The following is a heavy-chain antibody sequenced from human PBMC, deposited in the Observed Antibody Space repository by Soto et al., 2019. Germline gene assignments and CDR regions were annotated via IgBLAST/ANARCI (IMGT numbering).Heavy chain of an antibody. V-gene: IGHV4-31*03. CDR1: GGSISSGGYY. CDR2: IYYSGTA. CDR3: ARLFNYYDSSGYAEYYFDY. Sequence: QVQLQESGPGLVKPSQTLSLTCTVSGGSISSGGYYWSWIRQHPGKGLEWIANIYYSGTAHYNPSRKSRVTISVDTSKNQFSLKLSSVTAAYTAVYYCARLFNYYDSSGYAEYYFDYWGQGTLVTVSS. J-gene: IGHJ4*02. D-gene: IGHD3-22*01.